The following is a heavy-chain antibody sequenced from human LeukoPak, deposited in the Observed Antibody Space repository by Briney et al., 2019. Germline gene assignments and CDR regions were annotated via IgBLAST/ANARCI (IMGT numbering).Heavy chain of an antibody. D-gene: IGHD3-3*02. CDR3: ATFLAIVTARDSLYFQH. J-gene: IGHJ1*01. V-gene: IGHV3-23*01. Sequence: GGSLRLSCAASGFTFSSYAMSWVRQAPGKGLEWVSAISGSGGRTYYADSVKGRFTISRDNSKNTLHLQMNSLRAEDTAVYYCATFLAIVTARDSLYFQHWGQGTLVTVSS. CDR2: ISGSGGRT. CDR1: GFTFSSYA.